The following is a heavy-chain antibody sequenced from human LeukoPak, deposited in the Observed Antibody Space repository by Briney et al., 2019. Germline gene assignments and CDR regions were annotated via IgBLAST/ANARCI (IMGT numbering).Heavy chain of an antibody. J-gene: IGHJ5*02. CDR2: ISSSGSTI. CDR3: AKVYAGTWYDK. V-gene: IGHV3-48*03. CDR1: GFTFRSFE. Sequence: GGSLRLSCAASGFTFRSFEMNWARQAPGKGLEWVSSISSSGSTIYYADSVKGRFTISRDNVKSSLYLQMNSLRAEDTAIYYCAKVYAGTWYDKWGQGTLVTVSS. D-gene: IGHD3-16*01.